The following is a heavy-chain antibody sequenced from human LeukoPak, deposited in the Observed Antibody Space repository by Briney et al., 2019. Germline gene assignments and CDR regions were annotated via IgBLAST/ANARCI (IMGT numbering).Heavy chain of an antibody. CDR2: ISSSSSYI. CDR1: GFTFSSYS. CDR3: ARSITIFGVVIIPDYYFDY. Sequence: GGSPRLSCAASGFTFSSYSMNWVRQAPGKGLEWVSSISSSSSYIYYADSVKGRFTISRDNAKNSLYLQMNSLRAEDTAVYYCARSITIFGVVIIPDYYFDYWGQGTLVTVSS. D-gene: IGHD3-3*01. V-gene: IGHV3-21*01. J-gene: IGHJ4*02.